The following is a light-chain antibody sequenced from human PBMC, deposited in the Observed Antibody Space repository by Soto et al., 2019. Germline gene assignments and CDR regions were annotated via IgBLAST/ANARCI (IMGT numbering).Light chain of an antibody. CDR1: HSVSSSY. J-gene: IGKJ1*01. Sequence: EIALTQSPGTLSLSPGERATLSCRASHSVSSSYLAWYQQKPGQAPSLLIYGASNRATGIPDRFSGSGSGTDFTLTISRLGPEDFAVYYCQQYDSSPRTFGQGTKVEI. CDR2: GAS. V-gene: IGKV3-20*01. CDR3: QQYDSSPRT.